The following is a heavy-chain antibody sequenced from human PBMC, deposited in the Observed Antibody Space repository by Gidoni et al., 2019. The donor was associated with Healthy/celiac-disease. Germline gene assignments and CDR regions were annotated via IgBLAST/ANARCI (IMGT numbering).Heavy chain of an antibody. J-gene: IGHJ4*02. V-gene: IGHV1-69*08. D-gene: IGHD5-12*01. CDR1: GGTFSSYT. CDR2: IITILGIA. CDR3: ARDARDGYTGLGG. Sequence: QVQLVQSGAEAKKPGSSAKVSCKASGGTFSSYTISWVRQAPGQGLEWMGRIITILGIANYAQKFQGRVTITADKSTSTAYMELSSLRSEDTAVYCCARDARDGYTGLGGWGQGTLVTVSS.